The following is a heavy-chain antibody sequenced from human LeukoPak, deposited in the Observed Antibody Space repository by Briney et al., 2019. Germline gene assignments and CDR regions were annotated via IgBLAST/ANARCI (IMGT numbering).Heavy chain of an antibody. Sequence: PGGSLRLSCAASGFTFSSYGMHWVPQAPGKGLEWGAFIRYDGSNKYYADSVKGRFTISRDNSKNTLYLQMNSMRAEDTAVYYCAKDQVVVVAAPDYRGQGTLVTVSS. CDR3: AKDQVVVVAAPDY. D-gene: IGHD2-15*01. CDR2: IRYDGSNK. CDR1: GFTFSSYG. V-gene: IGHV3-30*02. J-gene: IGHJ4*02.